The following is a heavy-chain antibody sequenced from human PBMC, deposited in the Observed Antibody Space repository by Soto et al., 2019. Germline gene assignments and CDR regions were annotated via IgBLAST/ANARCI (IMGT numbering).Heavy chain of an antibody. J-gene: IGHJ6*02. CDR1: GYTFTSYY. D-gene: IGHD3-3*01. CDR3: ATPKHHDFWSGSPYYYYGMDV. V-gene: IGHV1-46*01. CDR2: INPSGGST. Sequence: GASVKVSGKASGYTFTSYYMHWVRQAPGQGLEWMGIINPSGGSTSYAQKFQGRVTMTRDTSTSTVYMELSSLRSEDTAVYYCATPKHHDFWSGSPYYYYGMDVWGQGTTVTVSS.